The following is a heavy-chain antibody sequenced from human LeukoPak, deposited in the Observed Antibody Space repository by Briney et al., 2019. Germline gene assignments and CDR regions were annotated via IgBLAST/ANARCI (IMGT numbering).Heavy chain of an antibody. CDR3: AKDATASPYFHWFDN. Sequence: GGSLRLSCAASGFTFSSYAMNWVRQAPGKGLEWVAGISSGDRTFHSESVKGRFTLSRDKSKDTLYLQMNSLRAEDTAVYYCAKDATASPYFHWFDNWGQGTQVSVSS. J-gene: IGHJ4*02. CDR2: ISSGDRT. D-gene: IGHD3-9*01. V-gene: IGHV3-23*01. CDR1: GFTFSSYA.